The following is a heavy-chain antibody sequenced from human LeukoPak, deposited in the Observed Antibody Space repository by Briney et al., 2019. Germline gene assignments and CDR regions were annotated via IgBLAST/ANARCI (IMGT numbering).Heavy chain of an antibody. CDR1: GDSVSSNTAA. V-gene: IGHV6-1*01. Sequence: SQTLPLTCAISGDSVSSNTAAWNWIRQSPSRGLEWLGRTYYRSKWYNDYAVSVKSRITIKPDTSKNQFSLQLISVTPEDAAVYYCARGETGDFDYWGQGTLVTVSS. CDR3: ARGETGDFDY. J-gene: IGHJ4*02. CDR2: TYYRSKWYN. D-gene: IGHD7-27*01.